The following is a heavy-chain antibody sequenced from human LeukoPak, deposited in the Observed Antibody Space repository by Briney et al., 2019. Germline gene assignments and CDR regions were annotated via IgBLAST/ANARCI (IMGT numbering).Heavy chain of an antibody. CDR1: GYTFTSYY. D-gene: IGHD2-2*01. CDR3: ARDGVPADADY. V-gene: IGHV1-46*01. Sequence: ASVKVSCKASGYTFTSYYMHWVRQAPGQGLEWMGIINPSGGSTSYAQKFQGRVTMTRDTSTSTVYMKLSSLRSEDTAVYYCARDGVPADADYWGQGTLVTVSS. CDR2: INPSGGST. J-gene: IGHJ4*02.